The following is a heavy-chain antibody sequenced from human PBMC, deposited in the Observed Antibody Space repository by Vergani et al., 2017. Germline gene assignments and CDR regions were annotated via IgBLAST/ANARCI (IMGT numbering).Heavy chain of an antibody. V-gene: IGHV3-48*01. D-gene: IGHD2-15*01. J-gene: IGHJ4*02. CDR3: AGPLVVVAGNVDY. CDR1: GFTFSSYS. CDR2: ISSSSSTI. Sequence: EVQLVESGGGLVQPGGSLRLSCAASGFTFSSYSMNWVRQAPGKGRELVSYISSSSSTIYYADSVTGRFTISRDNAKNSLYLQMNSLRAEDTAVYYCAGPLVVVAGNVDYWGQGTLVTVSS.